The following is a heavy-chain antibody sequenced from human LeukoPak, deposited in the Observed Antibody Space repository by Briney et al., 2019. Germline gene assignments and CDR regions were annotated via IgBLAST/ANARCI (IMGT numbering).Heavy chain of an antibody. CDR2: IYYSGST. J-gene: IGHJ4*02. D-gene: IGHD3-10*01. Sequence: PSETLSLTCTVSGVSINSSSYYWAWIRQPPGKGLEWIGTIYYSGSTYYSPSLKSRVTTSVDTSRNQFSLKLSSVTAADRAVYYCSRRGGGGRSFDYWGQGTLVTVSS. CDR1: GVSINSSSYY. CDR3: SRRGGGGRSFDY. V-gene: IGHV4-39*01.